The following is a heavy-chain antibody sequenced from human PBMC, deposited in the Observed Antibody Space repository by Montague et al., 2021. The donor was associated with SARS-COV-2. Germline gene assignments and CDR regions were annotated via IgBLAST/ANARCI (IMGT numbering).Heavy chain of an antibody. CDR1: GGSFGAYY. V-gene: IGHV4-59*01. CDR2: ISPSRTT. CDR3: ARETGLKYLEWSGSRYDYYGMDV. Sequence: SETLSLTCSVSGGSFGAYYWSWIRQPPGKGPEWIAYISPSRTTNYNPSLKSRITVSVDTSRNQLSLKLSSVTAADSAVYYCARETGLKYLEWSGSRYDYYGMDVWGQGTTVTVSS. J-gene: IGHJ6*02. D-gene: IGHD3-3*01.